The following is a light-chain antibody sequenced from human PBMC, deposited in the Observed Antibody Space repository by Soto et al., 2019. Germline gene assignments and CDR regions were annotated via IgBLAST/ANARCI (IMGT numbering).Light chain of an antibody. Sequence: EIVFTQSPGTLSLSPGERASLSCGASQRITSSFLAWYQQKPGQAPRLLIYGASSRATGIPDRFSGTGSETDFTLTINRLEPEDFAVYYCQQYENSPITFGQGTRLEIK. J-gene: IGKJ5*01. CDR3: QQYENSPIT. V-gene: IGKV3-20*01. CDR1: QRITSSF. CDR2: GAS.